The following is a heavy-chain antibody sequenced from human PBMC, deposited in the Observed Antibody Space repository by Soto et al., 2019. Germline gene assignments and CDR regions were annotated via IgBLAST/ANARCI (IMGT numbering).Heavy chain of an antibody. CDR3: ARGGVAAAGTAGDFDY. V-gene: IGHV4-34*01. J-gene: IGHJ4*02. CDR2: INHSGST. Sequence: SETLSLTCAVYGGSFSGYYWSWIRQPPGKGLEWIGEINHSGSTNYNPSLKSRVTISVDTSKNQFSLKLSSVTAADTAVYYCARGGVAAAGTAGDFDYWGQGTLVTVSS. D-gene: IGHD6-13*01. CDR1: GGSFSGYY.